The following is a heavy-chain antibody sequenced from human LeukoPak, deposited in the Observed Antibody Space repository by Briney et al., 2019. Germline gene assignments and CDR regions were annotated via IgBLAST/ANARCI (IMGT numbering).Heavy chain of an antibody. CDR2: ISAYNGNT. CDR1: GHTFTSYG. Sequence: ASVTVSCKGSGHTFTSYGISWVRQAPGQGREGMGWISAYNGNTNYTQKFQGRVTITTDTSTSPAYMELRSLRSDDTAVYYCARGHCSSTSCYRGVDYWGQGTLVTVSS. CDR3: ARGHCSSTSCYRGVDY. V-gene: IGHV1-18*01. D-gene: IGHD2-2*01. J-gene: IGHJ4*02.